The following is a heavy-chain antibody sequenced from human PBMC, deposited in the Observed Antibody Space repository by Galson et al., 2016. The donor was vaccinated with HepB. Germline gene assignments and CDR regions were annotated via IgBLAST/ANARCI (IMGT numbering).Heavy chain of an antibody. V-gene: IGHV3-30*03. CDR1: GFTFSNYG. Sequence: SLRLSCAASGFTFSNYGMHWVRQAPGKGLEWVAVISYDGRHKFYTDSVRGRFPNSRDNSKNTLYLQMNSLRAEDTAVYYCAIGDLSGDSIDSWGQGTLVTVSS. D-gene: IGHD2-21*02. CDR3: AIGDLSGDSIDS. CDR2: ISYDGRHK. J-gene: IGHJ4*02.